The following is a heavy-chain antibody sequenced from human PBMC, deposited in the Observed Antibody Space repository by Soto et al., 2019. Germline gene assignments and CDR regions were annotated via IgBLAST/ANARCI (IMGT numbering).Heavy chain of an antibody. V-gene: IGHV1-8*01. CDR3: ARSTAMVV. J-gene: IGHJ4*02. CDR2: MNPNSGNT. D-gene: IGHD5-18*01. Sequence: QVQLVQSGAEVKKPGASVKVSCKASGYTFTSYDINWVRQATGQGLEWMGWMNPNSGNTGYAQKFQGRVTRRRNTTIGSADMELGSLGCEETGVYYCARSTAMVVWGQGTLVTVSS. CDR1: GYTFTSYD.